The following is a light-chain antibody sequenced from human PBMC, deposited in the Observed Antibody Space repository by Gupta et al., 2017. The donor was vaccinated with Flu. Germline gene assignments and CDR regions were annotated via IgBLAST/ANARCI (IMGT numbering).Light chain of an antibody. CDR3: SSHTGSDTFV. CDR2: EVT. V-gene: IGLV2-8*01. J-gene: IGLJ1*01. CDR1: ISDIGAYKY. Sequence: QSALTQPPSASGSPGQSITISCTGTISDIGAYKYVSWHQQHAGKAHKLIIYEVTKRPSGVPDRFSGSKSGNTASLTVSGRQAEEEGDYYCSSHTGSDTFVFGTGTAVTVL.